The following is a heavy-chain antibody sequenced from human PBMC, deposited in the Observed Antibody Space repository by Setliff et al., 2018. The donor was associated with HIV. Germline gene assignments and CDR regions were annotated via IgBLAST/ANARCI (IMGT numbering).Heavy chain of an antibody. CDR2: FHYTGGT. CDR3: ARGRYYFEY. J-gene: IGHJ4*01. CDR1: GGSISSGGYY. V-gene: IGHV4-31*03. Sequence: SETLSLTCTVSGGSISSGGYYWSWIRQHPGRGLEWIGSFHYTGGTDYNPSLKSRGSLSLDTPKNQFSLRLNSLTAADTAVYYCARGRYYFEYWGHGTLVTVSA.